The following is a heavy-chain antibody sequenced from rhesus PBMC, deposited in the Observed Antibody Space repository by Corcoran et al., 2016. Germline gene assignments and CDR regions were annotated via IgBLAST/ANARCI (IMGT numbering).Heavy chain of an antibody. CDR3: ARHGLLEAFDF. D-gene: IGHD2-2*01. CDR1: GGSISSSNW. Sequence: QVQLQESGPAVVKPSETLSLTCAVSGGSISSSNWWSWIRRSPGKGLEWLGGFYGNGGSTEYNPSLQSRVSSAIDTSKNQCSLKLSAVTAADTAAYYCARHGLLEAFDFWGQGLRVTVSS. V-gene: IGHV4-93*02. J-gene: IGHJ3*01. CDR2: FYGNGGST.